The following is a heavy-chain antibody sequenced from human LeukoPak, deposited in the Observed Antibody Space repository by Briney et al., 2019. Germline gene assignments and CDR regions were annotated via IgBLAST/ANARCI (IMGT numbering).Heavy chain of an antibody. D-gene: IGHD3-10*01. CDR1: GFTFSSYW. J-gene: IGHJ5*02. V-gene: IGHV3-7*03. CDR2: IKQDGSEK. Sequence: QAGGSLRLSCAASGFTFSSYWMSWVRQAPGKGLEWVANIKQDGSEKYYVDSVKGRFTISRDNSKNTLYLQMNSLRAEDTAVYYCYGYGNYGSGSSPPWGQGTLVTVSS. CDR3: YGYGNYGSGSSPP.